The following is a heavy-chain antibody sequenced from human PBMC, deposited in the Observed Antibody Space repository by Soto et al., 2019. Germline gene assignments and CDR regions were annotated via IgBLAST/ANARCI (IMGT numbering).Heavy chain of an antibody. CDR3: ARDVGTDMVKGDY. V-gene: IGHV1-69*06. Sequence: ASVNVSFKASGGTFSIYSIILLRQAPGQGLEWMGGIIPIFGTANYAQKFQGRVTITADKSTSTAYMELSSLRSEDTAVYYCARDVGTDMVKGDYWGQGTMVTVSS. J-gene: IGHJ4*02. CDR2: IIPIFGTA. D-gene: IGHD5-18*01. CDR1: GGTFSIYS.